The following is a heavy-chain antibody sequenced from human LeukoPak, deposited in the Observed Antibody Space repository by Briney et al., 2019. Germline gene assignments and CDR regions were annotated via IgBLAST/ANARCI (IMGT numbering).Heavy chain of an antibody. CDR1: GGSFSGYY. V-gene: IGHV4-34*01. J-gene: IGHJ4*02. CDR3: ARSCSSTTCLFDN. Sequence: SETLSLTCAVYGGSFSGYYWSWIRQPPGKGLEWIGEINHSGSTNYNPSLKSRVTMSVDTSKNQFSLRLSSVTAADTAMYYCARSCSSTTCLFDNWGQGTLVTVSS. D-gene: IGHD2-2*01. CDR2: INHSGST.